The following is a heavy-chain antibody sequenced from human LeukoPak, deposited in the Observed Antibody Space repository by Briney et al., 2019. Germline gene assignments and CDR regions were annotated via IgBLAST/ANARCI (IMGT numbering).Heavy chain of an antibody. J-gene: IGHJ3*02. CDR1: GGSISTYY. D-gene: IGHD6-13*01. V-gene: IGHV4-59*01. CDR2: IYYSGST. CDR3: ARDRGGSSWSNDAFDI. Sequence: SETLSLTCSVSGGSISTYYWNWIRQPPGKGLEWIGHIYYSGSTNSNPSLKSRVSMSVDTSKNQFSLNLSSVTAADTAIYYCARDRGGSSWSNDAFDIWGQGTTVTVSS.